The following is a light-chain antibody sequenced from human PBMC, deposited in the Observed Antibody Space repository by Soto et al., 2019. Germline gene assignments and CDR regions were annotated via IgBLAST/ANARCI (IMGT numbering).Light chain of an antibody. CDR3: QRYHSYAWT. Sequence: IQMTQSPSTLSASVGDRVTITCRASQSINTWLAWYQQTPGKAPKLLISDASSLESGVPSRFSGSGYGTEFTLTISSLQPYDVGSYYCQRYHSYAWTFGQATKVEIK. V-gene: IGKV1-5*01. CDR1: QSINTW. CDR2: DAS. J-gene: IGKJ1*01.